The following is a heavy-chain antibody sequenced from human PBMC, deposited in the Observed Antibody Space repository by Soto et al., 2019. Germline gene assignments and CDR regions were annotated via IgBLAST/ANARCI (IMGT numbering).Heavy chain of an antibody. J-gene: IGHJ6*02. D-gene: IGHD3-22*01. CDR2: IKQDGSEK. V-gene: IGHV3-7*05. CDR3: ARDLVKDYYDSSGYHLGVDYYGMDV. CDR1: GFTFSSYW. Sequence: GGSLRLSCAASGFTFSSYWMSWVRQAPGKGLEWVANIKQDGSEKYYVDSVKGRFTISRDNAKNSRYLQMNGLRAEDTAVYYCARDLVKDYYDSSGYHLGVDYYGMDVWGQGTTVTVSS.